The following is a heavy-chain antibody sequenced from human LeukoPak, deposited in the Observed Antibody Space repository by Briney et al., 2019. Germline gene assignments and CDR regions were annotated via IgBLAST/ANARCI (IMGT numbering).Heavy chain of an antibody. D-gene: IGHD3-3*01. J-gene: IGHJ4*02. CDR3: ASLQLYPR. CDR2: INPSGGST. Sequence: GASVKVSCKASGGTFSSYAISWVRQAPGQGLEWMGIINPSGGSTSYAQKFQGRVTMTRDTSTSTVYMELSSLRSEDTAVYYCASLQLYPRWGQGTLVTVSS. CDR1: GGTFSSYA. V-gene: IGHV1-46*01.